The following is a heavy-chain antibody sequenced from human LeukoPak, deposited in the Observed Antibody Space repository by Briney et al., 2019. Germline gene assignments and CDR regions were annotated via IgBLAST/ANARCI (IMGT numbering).Heavy chain of an antibody. CDR3: ARDRAWAFDI. Sequence: PGGSLRLSCAASGFPFSSYNMNWVRQAPGKGLEWVSYISGSGRTIDYADPVRGRFTISRDNAKDSLYLQMNSLRDEDTAVYYCARDRAWAFDIWGQGTMVTVSS. V-gene: IGHV3-48*02. J-gene: IGHJ3*02. D-gene: IGHD3-10*01. CDR2: ISGSGRTI. CDR1: GFPFSSYN.